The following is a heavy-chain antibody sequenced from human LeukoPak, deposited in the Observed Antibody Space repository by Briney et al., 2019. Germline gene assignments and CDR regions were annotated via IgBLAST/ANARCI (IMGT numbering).Heavy chain of an antibody. J-gene: IGHJ5*02. CDR1: GFTFDDYA. V-gene: IGHV3-9*01. CDR3: AKGRDKYQLLSKNWFDP. Sequence: GRSLRLSCAASGFTFDDYAMHWVRQAPGKGLEWVSGISWNSGSIGYADSVKGRFTISRDNAKNSLYLRMNSLRAEDTALYYCAKGRDKYQLLSKNWFDPWGQGTLVTVSS. D-gene: IGHD2-2*01. CDR2: ISWNSGSI.